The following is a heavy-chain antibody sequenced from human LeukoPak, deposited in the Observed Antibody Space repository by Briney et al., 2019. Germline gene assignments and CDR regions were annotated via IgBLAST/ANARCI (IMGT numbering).Heavy chain of an antibody. D-gene: IGHD3-3*01. V-gene: IGHV3-74*01. CDR2: IKYDGSAT. CDR3: VSGSLQSGYNFDY. CDR1: GFTFSNYW. J-gene: IGHJ4*02. Sequence: GSLRLSCAASGFTFSNYWMHWIRQVPGKGLVWVSHIKYDGSATNYADSVKGRFTISRDNAKNTLYLQMNSLRAEDTGVYYCVSGSLQSGYNFDYWGQGALVTVSS.